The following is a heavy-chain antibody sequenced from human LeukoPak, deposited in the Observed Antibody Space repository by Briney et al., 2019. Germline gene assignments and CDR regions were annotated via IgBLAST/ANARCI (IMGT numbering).Heavy chain of an antibody. J-gene: IGHJ4*02. V-gene: IGHV3-43*02. Sequence: PGGSLRLSCAGPGCTFDDYAMHWVRQAPGKGLEWVSLISGDGGSTYYADSVKGRFTISRDNSKNSLYLQMNSLRTEDTALYYCAKPLAQDYVWGSYTGDYFDYWGQGTLVTVSS. CDR2: ISGDGGST. D-gene: IGHD3-16*01. CDR3: AKPLAQDYVWGSYTGDYFDY. CDR1: GCTFDDYA.